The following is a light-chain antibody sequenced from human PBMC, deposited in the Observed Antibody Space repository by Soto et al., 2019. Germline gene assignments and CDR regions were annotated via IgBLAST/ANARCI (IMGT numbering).Light chain of an antibody. Sequence: EIVWTQSPGTLFLSPRERATLFCRASQTIRSESLGWYQKKPAQAPSRVIYGTSSRPPKVPDRVSGSGSGADFTIKIRVLAPDDFAVYYCQQYGDSTLTFVGGTKVQIK. CDR3: QQYGDSTLT. V-gene: IGKV3-20*01. J-gene: IGKJ4*01. CDR1: QTIRSES. CDR2: GTS.